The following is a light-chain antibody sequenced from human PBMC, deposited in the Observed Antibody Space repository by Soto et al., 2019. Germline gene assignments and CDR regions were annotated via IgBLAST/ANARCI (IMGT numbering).Light chain of an antibody. CDR3: QQYGSSPGIT. Sequence: DIVLTQSPGTLSLSPGERATLSCRASQSVSSSYLAWYQQKPGQAPRLLIYGASGRATGIPDRFSGSGSGTDFTLPISRLEPEDFAVYYCQQYGSSPGITFGQGTRLEIK. J-gene: IGKJ5*01. CDR1: QSVSSSY. V-gene: IGKV3-20*01. CDR2: GAS.